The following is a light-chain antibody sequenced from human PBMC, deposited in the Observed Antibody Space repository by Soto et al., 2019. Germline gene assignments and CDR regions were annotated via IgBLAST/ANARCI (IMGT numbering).Light chain of an antibody. CDR3: KSYAGSNTYV. V-gene: IGLV2-8*01. CDR2: EVV. CDR1: KNDIGLYDF. Sequence: QSVLTQPRSASGSPGQSVTISCTGTKNDIGLYDFVSWYQHHPGKAPRLIIYEVVQRPSGVPDRFSGSKSGNTASLTVSGLQAADEADYFCKSYAGSNTYVFGSGIKVTVL. J-gene: IGLJ1*01.